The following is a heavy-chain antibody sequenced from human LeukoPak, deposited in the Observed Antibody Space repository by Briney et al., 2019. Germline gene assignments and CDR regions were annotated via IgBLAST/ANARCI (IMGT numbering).Heavy chain of an antibody. J-gene: IGHJ4*02. V-gene: IGHV3-23*01. Sequence: GGSLRLSCAASGFTFSSYAMSWVRQAPGKGLEWVSAISGSGGSTYYTDSVKGRFTISRDNSKNTLYLQMNSLRAEDTAVYYCAKRYSGYDFIDYWGQGTLVTVSS. CDR2: ISGSGGST. CDR3: AKRYSGYDFIDY. CDR1: GFTFSSYA. D-gene: IGHD5-12*01.